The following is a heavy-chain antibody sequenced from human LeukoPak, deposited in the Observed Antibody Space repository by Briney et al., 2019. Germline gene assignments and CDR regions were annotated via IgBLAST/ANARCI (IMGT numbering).Heavy chain of an antibody. J-gene: IGHJ4*02. D-gene: IGHD2-15*01. V-gene: IGHV4-59*01. Sequence: SETLSLTCTVSGGSISSYYWSWIRQPPGKGLEWIGYIYDSGNTNYNPSLKSRVTISVDTSKNQFSLKLSSVTAADTAVYYCATRSTGVAATFDSWGQGALVAVSS. CDR1: GGSISSYY. CDR3: ATRSTGVAATFDS. CDR2: IYDSGNT.